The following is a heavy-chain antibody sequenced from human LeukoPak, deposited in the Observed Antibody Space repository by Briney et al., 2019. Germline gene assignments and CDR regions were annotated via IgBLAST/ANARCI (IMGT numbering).Heavy chain of an antibody. Sequence: PSETLSLTCTVSGGSISSYYWSWIRQPAGKGLEWIGRVYTSGSTNYNPSLKSRVTMSVDTSKNQFSLKLNSVTAADTAVYYCALRGYCSGNNCYPDYWGQGTLVTVSS. CDR1: GGSISSYY. CDR2: VYTSGST. V-gene: IGHV4-4*07. D-gene: IGHD2-15*01. CDR3: ALRGYCSGNNCYPDY. J-gene: IGHJ4*02.